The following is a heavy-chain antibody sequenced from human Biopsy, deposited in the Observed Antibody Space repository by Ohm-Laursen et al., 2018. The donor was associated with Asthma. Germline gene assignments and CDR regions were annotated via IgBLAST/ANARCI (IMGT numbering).Heavy chain of an antibody. Sequence: SQTLSLTCTVSGGSISSGDYYWSWIRQPPGKGLEWIGYIYYGGSTYYNPSLKSRVTISVDTSKNQFSLKLSSVTAADTAVYYCARDLSFYDSSGYYRRWFDPWGQGTLVTVSS. V-gene: IGHV4-30-4*01. CDR2: IYYGGST. CDR3: ARDLSFYDSSGYYRRWFDP. J-gene: IGHJ5*02. D-gene: IGHD3-22*01. CDR1: GGSISSGDYY.